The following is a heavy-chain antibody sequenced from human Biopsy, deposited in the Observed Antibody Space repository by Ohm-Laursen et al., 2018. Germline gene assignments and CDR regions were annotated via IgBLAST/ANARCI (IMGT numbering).Heavy chain of an antibody. D-gene: IGHD6-19*01. V-gene: IGHV3-53*01. CDR1: GFTVSSNY. J-gene: IGHJ3*02. CDR2: IYSGGST. Sequence: SLRFSCTASGFTVSSNYMSWVRQAPGKGLEWVSVIYSGGSTYYADSVKGRFTISRDNSKNTLYLQMNSLRAEDTAVYYCARSGWPENDAFDIWGQGTMVTVSS. CDR3: ARSGWPENDAFDI.